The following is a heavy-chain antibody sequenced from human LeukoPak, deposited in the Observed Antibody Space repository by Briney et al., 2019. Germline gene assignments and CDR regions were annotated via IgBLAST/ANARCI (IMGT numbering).Heavy chain of an antibody. J-gene: IGHJ4*02. Sequence: SDNLSLTIEVSGGSISRNRAYWCWIPQPPGKELEWMGSIYYSKNTYYNPSLKSRVTISADTSKNQFSLTLGSVSATDTAVYYCVSPRGFSYGYFDYWGQGILVTVFS. CDR3: VSPRGFSYGYFDY. D-gene: IGHD5-18*01. CDR1: GGSISRNRAY. V-gene: IGHV4-39*01. CDR2: IYYSKNT.